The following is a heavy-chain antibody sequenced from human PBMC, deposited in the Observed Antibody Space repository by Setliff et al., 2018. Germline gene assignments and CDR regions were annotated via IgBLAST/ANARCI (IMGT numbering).Heavy chain of an antibody. D-gene: IGHD1-26*01. V-gene: IGHV4-59*08. Sequence: KPSETLSLTCTVSGASISSYYWSWIRQPPGKGLQWIGYISYSGATNYNPSLKSRVTISVDTSKNQFSLKLSSVTAADTAVYYCVESLGGVSEGNFDYWGQGTLVTVSS. CDR2: ISYSGAT. J-gene: IGHJ4*02. CDR1: GASISSYY. CDR3: VESLGGVSEGNFDY.